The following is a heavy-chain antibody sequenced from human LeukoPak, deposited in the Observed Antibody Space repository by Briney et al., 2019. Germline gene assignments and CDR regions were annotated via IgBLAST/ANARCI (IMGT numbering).Heavy chain of an antibody. D-gene: IGHD3-22*01. J-gene: IGHJ4*01. CDR2: IWYDGSQK. CDR1: GFIFSSYG. CDR3: VRDLINFDH. Sequence: GGSLRLSCAASGFIFSSYGMHWVRQAPGKGLEWVAVIWYDGSQKHYVDSVKGRFAISRDNSKNTLYLQMNSLRAEDTAVHYCVRDLINFDHWGHGTLVTVSS. V-gene: IGHV3-33*01.